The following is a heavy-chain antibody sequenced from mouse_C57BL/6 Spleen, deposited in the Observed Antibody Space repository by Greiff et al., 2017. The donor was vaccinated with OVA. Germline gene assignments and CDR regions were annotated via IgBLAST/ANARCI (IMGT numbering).Heavy chain of an antibody. J-gene: IGHJ2*01. CDR2: IRSKSNNYAT. CDR3: VREGTFDY. D-gene: IGHD3-3*01. V-gene: IGHV10-1*01. Sequence: EVQLVESGGGLVQPNGSLKLSCAASGFRFNTYSMNCVRQAPGKGLEWVARIRSKSNNYATYYADSVKDRFTISRDDSESMLYLQMNNLKTEDTAMYYCVREGTFDYWGQGTTLTVSS. CDR1: GFRFNTYS.